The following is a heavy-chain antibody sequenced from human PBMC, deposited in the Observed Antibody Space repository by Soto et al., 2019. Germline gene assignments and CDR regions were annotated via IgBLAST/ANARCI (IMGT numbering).Heavy chain of an antibody. CDR3: ARLFGDYVGWFDP. J-gene: IGHJ5*02. Sequence: QVHLQESGPGLVKPSQTLSLTCTVSGGSITSGPYYWSWIRQHPGKGLEWIGYIYYTGSTYSNTSLEIRNTMSVDTSKNQFSRKLRSVTAADTAVYYCARLFGDYVGWFDPWGQGTLVTVSS. V-gene: IGHV4-31*03. CDR2: IYYTGST. CDR1: GGSITSGPYY. D-gene: IGHD4-17*01.